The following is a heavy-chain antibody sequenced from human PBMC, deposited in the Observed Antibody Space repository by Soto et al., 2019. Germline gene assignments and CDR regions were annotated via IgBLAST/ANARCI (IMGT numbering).Heavy chain of an antibody. V-gene: IGHV4-59*01. CDR3: ARWGGISNWFDP. D-gene: IGHD3-16*01. J-gene: IGHJ5*02. CDR2: IYYSGST. Sequence: SETLSLTCTVSGGSISSYHWSWIRQPPGKGLEWIGYIYYSGSTNYNPSLKSRVTISVDTSKNQFSLKLSSVTAADTAVYYCARWGGISNWFDPWGQGTLVTVS. CDR1: GGSISSYH.